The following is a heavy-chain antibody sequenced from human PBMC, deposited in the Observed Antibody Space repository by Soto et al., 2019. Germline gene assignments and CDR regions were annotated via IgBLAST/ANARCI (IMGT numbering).Heavy chain of an antibody. J-gene: IGHJ6*02. CDR1: GYTLTELS. V-gene: IGHV1-24*01. CDR2: FDPEDGET. CDR3: ATGDNWNYATEDYYYYYGMDV. Sequence: ASVKVSCKVSGYTLTELSMHWVRQAPGKGLEWMGGFDPEDGETIYAQKFQGRVTMTEDTSTDTAYMELSSLRSEDTAVYYCATGDNWNYATEDYYYYYGMDVWGQGTTVTVSS. D-gene: IGHD1-7*01.